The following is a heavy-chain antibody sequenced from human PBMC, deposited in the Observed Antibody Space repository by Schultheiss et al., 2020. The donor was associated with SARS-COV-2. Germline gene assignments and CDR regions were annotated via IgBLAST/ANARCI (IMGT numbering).Heavy chain of an antibody. V-gene: IGHV4-38-2*02. D-gene: IGHD1/OR15-1a*01. Sequence: GSLRLSCAASGFTFSSYAMHWVRQAPGKGLEWIGSIYYSGDTVYNPSLKSRVTISVDTSKNHFSLTVTSVTAADTAVYYCAGDEEHLWFYHWGQGTLVTVSS. CDR3: AGDEEHLWFYH. CDR2: IYYSGDT. CDR1: GFTFSSYA. J-gene: IGHJ5*02.